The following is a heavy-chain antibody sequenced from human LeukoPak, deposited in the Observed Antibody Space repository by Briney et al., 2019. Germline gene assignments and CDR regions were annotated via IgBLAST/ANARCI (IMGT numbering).Heavy chain of an antibody. CDR3: AREASDYDILTGYYTY. Sequence: ASVKVSCKASSYTFTSYGISWVRQAPGQGLEWMGWISAYNGNTNYAQKLQGRVTMTTDTSTSTAYMELRSLRSDDTAVYYCAREASDYDILTGYYTYWGQGTLVTVSS. D-gene: IGHD3-9*01. V-gene: IGHV1-18*01. CDR1: SYTFTSYG. J-gene: IGHJ4*02. CDR2: ISAYNGNT.